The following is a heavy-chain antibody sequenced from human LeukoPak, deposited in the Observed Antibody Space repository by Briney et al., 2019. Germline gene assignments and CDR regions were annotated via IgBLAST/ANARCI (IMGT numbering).Heavy chain of an antibody. J-gene: IGHJ6*02. CDR3: ESHCSGDHCYGYGMDV. CDR1: GGSLSSYY. D-gene: IGHD2-15*01. CDR2: IYYTGKT. Sequence: SETLSLTRTVSGGSLSSYYWSWIPQPPATGPEWIGYIYYTGKTNYNISLKSRVTISIETSNNQISLKLSVESSASAAVYYCESHCSGDHCYGYGMDVWGQGTTVTVSS. V-gene: IGHV4-59*08.